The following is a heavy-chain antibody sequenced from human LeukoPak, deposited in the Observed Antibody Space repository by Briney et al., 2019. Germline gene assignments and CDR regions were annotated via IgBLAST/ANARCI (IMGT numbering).Heavy chain of an antibody. D-gene: IGHD2-2*02. Sequence: GGSLRLSCAASGFTFSSYWMHWVRQAPGKGLVWVSRINTDGSSTSYADSVKGRFTISRDNSKNTLYLQMNSLRAEDTAVYYCAKVVVVVPAAIYPWFDYWGQGTLVTVSS. J-gene: IGHJ4*02. CDR3: AKVVVVVPAAIYPWFDY. CDR2: INTDGSST. CDR1: GFTFSSYW. V-gene: IGHV3-74*01.